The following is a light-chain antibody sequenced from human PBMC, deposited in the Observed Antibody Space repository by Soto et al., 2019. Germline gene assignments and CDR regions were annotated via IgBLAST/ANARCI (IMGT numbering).Light chain of an antibody. CDR3: CSYTSTSNPYV. Sequence: QSALTQPASVSGSPGQSVTISCTGTSSDVGGYNYFSWYQQHPDKAPKLMIYEVTNRPSGVSFRFSAAKTGNTASLIIYGRQHEDEDDYYCCSYTSTSNPYVFGTGTKVTVL. V-gene: IGLV2-14*01. CDR1: SSDVGGYNY. CDR2: EVT. J-gene: IGLJ1*01.